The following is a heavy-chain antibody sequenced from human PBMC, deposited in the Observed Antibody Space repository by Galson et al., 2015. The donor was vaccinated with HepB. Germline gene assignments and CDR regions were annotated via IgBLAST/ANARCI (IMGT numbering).Heavy chain of an antibody. V-gene: IGHV3-15*01. D-gene: IGHD6-13*01. J-gene: IGHJ4*02. CDR1: GFTFSNAW. CDR3: TTDKGYSSSWYADFYFDY. Sequence: SLRLSCAASGFTFSNAWMSWVRQAPGKGLEWVGRIKSKTDGGTTDYAAPVKGRFTISRDDSKNTLYLQMNSLKTEDTAAYYCTTDKGYSSSWYADFYFDYWGQGTLVTVSS. CDR2: IKSKTDGGTT.